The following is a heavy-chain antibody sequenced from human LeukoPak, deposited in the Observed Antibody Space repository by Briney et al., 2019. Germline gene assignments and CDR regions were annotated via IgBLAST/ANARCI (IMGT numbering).Heavy chain of an antibody. D-gene: IGHD2-21*02. CDR3: ARSGYLVVTAYDAFDI. V-gene: IGHV1-46*01. Sequence: ASVKVSCKPFGYTFTSYYIHWVRQAPGQGLEWMGIINPRGDYTTYTQNFQGRVTMTRDTSTSTIYMELSSLRSEDTAVYYCARSGYLVVTAYDAFDIWGQGTMVTVSS. J-gene: IGHJ3*02. CDR1: GYTFTSYY. CDR2: INPRGDYT.